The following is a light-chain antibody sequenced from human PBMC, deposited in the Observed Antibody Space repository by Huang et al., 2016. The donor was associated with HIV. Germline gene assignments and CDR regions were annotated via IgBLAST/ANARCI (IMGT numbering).Light chain of an antibody. CDR3: QQYGSSPLFT. V-gene: IGKV3-20*01. Sequence: EIVLTQSPGSLSLSPGEVVTLSCRASQRVSSTYLAWYQQKPGQAPRLLIFGASNRATGIPDRFSGSGSGTDFTLTISRLEPEDSAVYYCQQYGSSPLFTFGPGTRVEIK. CDR1: QRVSSTY. CDR2: GAS. J-gene: IGKJ3*01.